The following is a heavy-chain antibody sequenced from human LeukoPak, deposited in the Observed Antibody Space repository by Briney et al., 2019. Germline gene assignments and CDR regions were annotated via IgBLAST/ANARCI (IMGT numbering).Heavy chain of an antibody. CDR3: ARELLSRDY. Sequence: GGSLRLSCAASGFTFSSYWMTWVRQTPGKGLEWVANIRMDGGEQYYVDSVKGRFTISRDNAKNSLYLQMNSLRAEDTAVYYCARELLSRDYWGQGTLVTVSS. J-gene: IGHJ4*02. D-gene: IGHD2-2*01. CDR2: IRMDGGEQ. CDR1: GFTFSSYW. V-gene: IGHV3-7*01.